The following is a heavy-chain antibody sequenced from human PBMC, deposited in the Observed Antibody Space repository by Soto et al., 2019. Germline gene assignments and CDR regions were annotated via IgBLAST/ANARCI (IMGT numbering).Heavy chain of an antibody. CDR3: ARVSGAGFDP. V-gene: IGHV1-18*01. CDR2: ISPYTSNT. CDR1: GYTFTNYD. D-gene: IGHD1-26*01. Sequence: QVPLVQSGAEVKKPGASVKVSCKASGYTFTNYDITWVRQAPGQGLEWMGWISPYTSNTDYAQNLQGRVSMTTDTSTSTVSMELRSLRSDDTAVYYCARVSGAGFDPWGQGTLVTVSS. J-gene: IGHJ5*02.